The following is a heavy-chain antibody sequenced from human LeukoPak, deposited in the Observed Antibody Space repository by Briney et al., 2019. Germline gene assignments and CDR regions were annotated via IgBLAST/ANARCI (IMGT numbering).Heavy chain of an antibody. CDR1: GGSISSSSYY. V-gene: IGHV4-39*07. CDR2: IYYSGST. CDR3: ARILSARVGI. Sequence: PSETLSLTCTVSGGSISSSSYYWGWIRQTPGKGLEWIGSIYYSGSTYYNPSLKSRVTISLDTSKNQFSLKLNSVTAADTAVYYCARILSARVGIWGQGTMVTVSS. J-gene: IGHJ3*02. D-gene: IGHD6-6*01.